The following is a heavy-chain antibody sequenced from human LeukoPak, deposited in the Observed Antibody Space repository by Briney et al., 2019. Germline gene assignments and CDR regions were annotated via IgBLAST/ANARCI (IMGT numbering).Heavy chain of an antibody. V-gene: IGHV1-69*01. Sequence: SVKVSCKASGGTFSSYAISWVRQAPGQGLEWMGGIIPIFGTANYAQKFQGRVTITADESTSTAYMELSSLRSEDTAVYYCARERRYCSSTSCWVDYWGQGTLVTVSS. CDR2: IIPIFGTA. CDR1: GGTFSSYA. J-gene: IGHJ4*02. CDR3: ARERRYCSSTSCWVDY. D-gene: IGHD2-2*01.